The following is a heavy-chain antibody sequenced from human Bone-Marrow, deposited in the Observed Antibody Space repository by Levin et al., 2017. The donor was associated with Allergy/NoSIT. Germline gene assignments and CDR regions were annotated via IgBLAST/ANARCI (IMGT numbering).Heavy chain of an antibody. CDR3: TRTESSRSPLIVVVPAAINYYYYYYMDV. V-gene: IGHV3-49*04. CDR2: IRSKAYGGTT. Sequence: PGGSLRLSCTASGFTFGDYAMSWVRQAPGKGLEWVGFIRSKAYGGTTEYAASVKGRFTISRDDSKSIAYLQMNSLKTEDTAVYYCTRTESSRSPLIVVVPAAINYYYYYYMDVWGKGTTVTVSS. CDR1: GFTFGDYA. D-gene: IGHD2-2*02. J-gene: IGHJ6*03.